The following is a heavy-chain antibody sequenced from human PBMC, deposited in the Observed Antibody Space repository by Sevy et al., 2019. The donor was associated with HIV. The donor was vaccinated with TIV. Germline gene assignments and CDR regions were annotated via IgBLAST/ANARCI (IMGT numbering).Heavy chain of an antibody. V-gene: IGHV4-4*07. CDR3: ARDPRGYFDD. D-gene: IGHD2-15*01. CDR1: GGSISSYY. J-gene: IGHJ4*02. Sequence: SETLSLTCSVSGGSISSYYWNWIRQPAGKGLEWIGRIYTSGSTNYNPSLKSRLTMSIDTPKNQFFLTLSSVTAADTAVYYCARDPRGYFDDWGQGILVTVSS. CDR2: IYTSGST.